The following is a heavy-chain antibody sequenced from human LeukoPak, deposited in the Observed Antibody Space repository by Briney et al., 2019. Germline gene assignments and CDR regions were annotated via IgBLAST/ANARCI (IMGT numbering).Heavy chain of an antibody. Sequence: AGGSLRLSCAASGFTVSSNYMSWVRQPPGKGLEWIGNIYYSGTTYYNPSLKSRVTISVDTSTNQFSLKLSSLTAADTAVYYCARDGQGGTDYWGQGILVTVSS. V-gene: IGHV4-59*02. CDR2: IYYSGTT. CDR3: ARDGQGGTDY. J-gene: IGHJ4*02. CDR1: GFTVSSNY.